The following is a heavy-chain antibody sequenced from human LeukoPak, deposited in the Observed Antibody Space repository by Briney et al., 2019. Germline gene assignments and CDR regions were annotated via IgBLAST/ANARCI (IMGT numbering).Heavy chain of an antibody. CDR1: GGSISSSSYY. Sequence: TSETLSLTCTVSGGSISSSSYYWGWIRQPPGKGLEWIGSIYYSGSTYYNPSLKSRVTISVDTSKNQFSLKLSSVTAADTAVYYCALRTEGIAVAGTGGVFDYWGQGTLVTVSS. V-gene: IGHV4-39*07. CDR3: ALRTEGIAVAGTGGVFDY. J-gene: IGHJ4*02. CDR2: IYYSGST. D-gene: IGHD6-19*01.